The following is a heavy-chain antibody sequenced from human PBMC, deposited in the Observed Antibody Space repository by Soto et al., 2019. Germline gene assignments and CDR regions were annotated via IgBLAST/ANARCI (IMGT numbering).Heavy chain of an antibody. Sequence: PGESLKIYCKGSGYSFTSYWSGWVRQMPGKGLEWMGIIYPGDSDTSYSPSFQGQVTISADKSISNAYLQWRSLKSSYTAMYYCERIMTRGRGVIIYDAFERGGKGTMVPFS. CDR3: ERIMTRGRGVIIYDAFER. V-gene: IGHV5-51*01. D-gene: IGHD3-10*01. CDR2: IYPGDSDT. J-gene: IGHJ3*02. CDR1: GYSFTSYW.